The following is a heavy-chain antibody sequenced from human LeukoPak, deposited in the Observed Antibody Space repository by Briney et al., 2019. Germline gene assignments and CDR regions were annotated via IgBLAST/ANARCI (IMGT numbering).Heavy chain of an antibody. CDR1: GGSFSGYY. D-gene: IGHD3-22*01. CDR3: ANAPYYYNSSGYYRGDAFDI. J-gene: IGHJ3*02. CDR2: INHSGST. Sequence: SETLSLTCAVYGGSFSGYYWSWLRQPPGKGLEWIGEINHSGSTNYNPSLKSRVTISVDTSKNQFSLKLSSVTAADTAVYYCANAPYYYNSSGYYRGDAFDIWGQGTMVTLSS. V-gene: IGHV4-34*01.